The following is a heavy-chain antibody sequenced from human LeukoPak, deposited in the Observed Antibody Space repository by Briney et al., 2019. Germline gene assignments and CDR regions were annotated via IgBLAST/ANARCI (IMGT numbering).Heavy chain of an antibody. CDR3: VREAGCGWPLDY. V-gene: IGHV3-23*01. D-gene: IGHD6-19*01. CDR1: GFDFGGACG. J-gene: IGHJ4*02. Sequence: PGDSLRLSCATSGFDFGGACGMGRVRQAPDKGLEWVATISGSGDTTHYADSVKGRLTMSRDNARNTLFLQIDRLRPEDTAIYYCVREAGCGWPLDYWGRGTLVPVSS. CDR2: ISGSGDTT.